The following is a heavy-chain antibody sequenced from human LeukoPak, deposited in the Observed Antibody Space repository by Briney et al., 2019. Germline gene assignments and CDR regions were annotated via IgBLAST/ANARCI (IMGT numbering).Heavy chain of an antibody. CDR3: ARDFFPSSSWNYFDY. CDR2: ISYDGSNK. Sequence: HPGGSLRLSCAASGFTFSSYAMHWVRQAPGKGLEWVAVISYDGSNKYYADSVKGRFTISRDNSKNTLYLQMNSLRAEDTAVHYCARDFFPSSSWNYFDYWGQGTLVTVSS. V-gene: IGHV3-30*01. J-gene: IGHJ4*02. D-gene: IGHD6-13*01. CDR1: GFTFSSYA.